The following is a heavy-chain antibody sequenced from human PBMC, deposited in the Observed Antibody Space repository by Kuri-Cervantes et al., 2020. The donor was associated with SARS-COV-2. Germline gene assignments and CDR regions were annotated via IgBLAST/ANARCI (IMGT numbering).Heavy chain of an antibody. J-gene: IGHJ4*02. Sequence: GESLKISCKGSGYSFTSYWIGWVRQMPGKGLEWMGIIYPGDSDTRYSPSFQGQVTISADKSISTAYLQWSSLKASDTAMYYCARRGYSYGTPSYFDYWGQGTLVNVSS. V-gene: IGHV5-51*01. CDR3: ARRGYSYGTPSYFDY. CDR1: GYSFTSYW. D-gene: IGHD5-18*01. CDR2: IYPGDSDT.